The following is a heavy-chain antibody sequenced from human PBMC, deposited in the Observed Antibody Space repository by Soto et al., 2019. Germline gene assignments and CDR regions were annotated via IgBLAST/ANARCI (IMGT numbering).Heavy chain of an antibody. D-gene: IGHD5-18*01. CDR2: ISWNSGSI. CDR1: GFTFDDYA. Sequence: GGSLRLSCAASGFTFDDYAMHWVRQAPGKGLEWVSGISWNSGSIGYADSVKGRFTISRDNAKNSLYLQMNSLRAEDTALYYCAKDVDTAMVGGVFDYWGQGTLVTVSS. J-gene: IGHJ4*02. CDR3: AKDVDTAMVGGVFDY. V-gene: IGHV3-9*01.